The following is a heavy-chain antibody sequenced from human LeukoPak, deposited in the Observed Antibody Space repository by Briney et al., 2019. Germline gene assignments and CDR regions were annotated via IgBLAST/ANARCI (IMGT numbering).Heavy chain of an antibody. J-gene: IGHJ4*02. CDR2: ISDSGGVI. Sequence: GGSLRLSCAASGFNVNSFEMTWVRQAPGLGLEFLSYISDSGGVIKYADSVKGRFIISRDSAENALYLQMNNLGADDTAVYFCAGGPQYTGSFPFWGQGTLVAVSS. CDR1: GFNVNSFE. CDR3: AGGPQYTGSFPF. D-gene: IGHD1-26*01. V-gene: IGHV3-48*03.